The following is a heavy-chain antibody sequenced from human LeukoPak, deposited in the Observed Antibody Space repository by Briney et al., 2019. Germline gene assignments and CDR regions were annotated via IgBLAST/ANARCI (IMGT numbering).Heavy chain of an antibody. CDR2: IYSGGST. CDR3: ARGPDYYYYGMDV. CDR1: GFTVSSNY. J-gene: IGHJ6*02. Sequence: GGSLRLSCAASGFTVSSNYMSWVRQPPGKGLERVSVIYSGGSTLYTDSVKGRFTISRDNSENTLYLQMNSLRAEDTAVYYCARGPDYYYYGMDVWGQGTTVTVSS. V-gene: IGHV3-66*01.